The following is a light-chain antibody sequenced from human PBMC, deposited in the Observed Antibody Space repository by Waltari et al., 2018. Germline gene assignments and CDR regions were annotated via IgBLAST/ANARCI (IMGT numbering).Light chain of an antibody. CDR3: AAWDDRLDSYV. Sequence: QSVLTQATSASGTPGRGVTVSCSGSDSNIGANSVTWYQHVPGAAPKVLIYRSNQRPSGAPDRCSGSKSGTSASLAISGRRSEDEADYYCAAWDDRLDSYVFGTGTRVTVL. CDR1: DSNIGANS. CDR2: RSN. V-gene: IGLV1-44*01. J-gene: IGLJ1*01.